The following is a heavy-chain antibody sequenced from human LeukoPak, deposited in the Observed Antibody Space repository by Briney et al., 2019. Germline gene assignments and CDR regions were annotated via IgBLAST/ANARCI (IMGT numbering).Heavy chain of an antibody. CDR2: ISGNGNSI. CDR1: GFTFSSYS. J-gene: IGHJ4*02. V-gene: IGHV3-48*01. CDR3: VRDRGSGFKNDFDY. D-gene: IGHD6-19*01. Sequence: PGGSLRLSCAASGFTFSSYSMNWLRHAPGKGLEWLSFISGNGNSIYYADSVKGRFTISRDKAKSSLSLQMYRLPAEDTAVYYCVRDRGSGFKNDFDYWGQGTLVTVSP.